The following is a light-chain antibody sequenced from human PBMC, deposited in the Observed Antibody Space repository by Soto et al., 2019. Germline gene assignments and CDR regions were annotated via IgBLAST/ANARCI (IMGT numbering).Light chain of an antibody. CDR1: QSVSSN. CDR2: GAS. J-gene: IGKJ1*01. CDR3: QQYNNWPLT. V-gene: IGKV3-15*01. Sequence: EIVMTQSPATLSVSPGERATLSCRASQSVSSNLAWYQQKPGQAPRLLIYGASTRATGIPARFSGSGSGTEFTLTLSSLQSEDFAVYYCQQYNNWPLTLGQGTKV.